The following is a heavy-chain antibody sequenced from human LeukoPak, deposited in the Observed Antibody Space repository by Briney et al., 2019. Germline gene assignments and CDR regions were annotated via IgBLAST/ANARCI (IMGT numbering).Heavy chain of an antibody. D-gene: IGHD2-8*02. CDR2: ISYDGSNK. CDR1: GFTFSSYA. Sequence: PGGSLRLSCAASGFTFSSYAMHWVRQAPGKGLEWVAVISYDGSNKYYADPVKGRFTISRDNSKNTLYLQMNSLRAEDTAVYYCARAINGVLVQGEDYWGQGTLVTVSS. V-gene: IGHV3-30-3*01. J-gene: IGHJ4*02. CDR3: ARAINGVLVQGEDY.